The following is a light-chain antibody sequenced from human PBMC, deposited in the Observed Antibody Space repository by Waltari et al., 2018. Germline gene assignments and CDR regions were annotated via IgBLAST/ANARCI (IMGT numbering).Light chain of an antibody. CDR3: QQYNDWPPAYT. CDR1: QDITYN. J-gene: IGKJ2*01. CDR2: GAS. Sequence: DIVLTQSPATLSVSPGESVSLSCRTGQDITYNLAWYQQKPGQAPRLLIFGASTRATGVPARFSGSGSGTDFTLTISTLQSEDFAVYSCQQYNDWPPAYTFGQGTKLEIK. V-gene: IGKV3-15*01.